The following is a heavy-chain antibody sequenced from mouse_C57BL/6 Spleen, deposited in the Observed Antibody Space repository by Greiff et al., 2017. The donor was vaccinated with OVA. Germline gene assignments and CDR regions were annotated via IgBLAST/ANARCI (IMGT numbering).Heavy chain of an antibody. CDR3: ARGDYYGSRGFDY. CDR1: GYTFTGYW. V-gene: IGHV1-9*01. Sequence: VKLMESGAELMKPGASVKLSCKATGYTFTGYWIEWVKQMPGHGLEWIGEILPGSGSTNSNEKFKGKATFTADTSSNTAYMQLSSLTTEESAIYHWARGDYYGSRGFDYWGQGTTLTVSA. CDR2: ILPGSGST. D-gene: IGHD1-1*01. J-gene: IGHJ2*01.